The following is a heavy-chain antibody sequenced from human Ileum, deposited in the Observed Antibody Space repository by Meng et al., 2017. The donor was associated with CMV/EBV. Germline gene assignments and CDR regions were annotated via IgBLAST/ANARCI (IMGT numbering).Heavy chain of an antibody. D-gene: IGHD3-10*01. CDR2: MYYSGRS. CDR3: ARETNYGSGSYPTGLDY. CDR1: ISSGGYY. Sequence: ISSGGYYWRWMRQHRGKGLEWIGYMYYSGRSYYNQSLKSRVTISVDTSKNQFSLKLSSVTAADTAVYYCARETNYGSGSYPTGLDYWGQGTLVTVSS. J-gene: IGHJ4*02. V-gene: IGHV4-31*02.